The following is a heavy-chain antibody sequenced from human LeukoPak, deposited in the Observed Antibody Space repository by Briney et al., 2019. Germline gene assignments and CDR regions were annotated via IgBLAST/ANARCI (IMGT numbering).Heavy chain of an antibody. J-gene: IGHJ4*02. CDR2: IYYSGST. CDR1: GGSISSYH. CDR3: ARHSSGYLPYFDY. D-gene: IGHD3-22*01. Sequence: SETLSLTCTVSGGSISSYHWSWLRQPPGKGLEWVGYIYYSGSTNYNPSLKSRVTISLDTSKNQFSLKVGSVTAADTAVYYCARHSSGYLPYFDYWGQGTLVPVSS. V-gene: IGHV4-59*08.